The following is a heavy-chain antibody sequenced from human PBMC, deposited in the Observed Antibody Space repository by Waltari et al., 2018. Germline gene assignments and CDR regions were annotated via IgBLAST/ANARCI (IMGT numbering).Heavy chain of an antibody. J-gene: IGHJ5*02. V-gene: IGHV4-59*01. CDR1: GGSISSYY. CDR2: IYYSGST. D-gene: IGHD3-10*01. CDR3: ASRPGFGRNWFDP. Sequence: QVQLQESGPGLVKPSETLSLTCTVSGGSISSYYWSWIRQPPGKGLEWIGYIYYSGSTNSNPSLKSRVTIAVDTSKNQFSLKLSAVTAADTAVYYCASRPGFGRNWFDPWGQGTLVTVSS.